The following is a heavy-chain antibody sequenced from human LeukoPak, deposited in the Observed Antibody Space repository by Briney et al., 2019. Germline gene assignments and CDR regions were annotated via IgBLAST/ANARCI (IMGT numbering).Heavy chain of an antibody. CDR2: IIPIFGTA. CDR1: GYTFTSYD. Sequence: SVKVSCKASGYTFTSYDINWVRQATGQGLEWMGGIIPIFGTANYAQKFQGRVTITTDESTSTAYMELSSLRSEDTAVYYCASGDYYMDVWGKGTTVTVSS. J-gene: IGHJ6*03. D-gene: IGHD3-16*01. V-gene: IGHV1-69*05. CDR3: ASGDYYMDV.